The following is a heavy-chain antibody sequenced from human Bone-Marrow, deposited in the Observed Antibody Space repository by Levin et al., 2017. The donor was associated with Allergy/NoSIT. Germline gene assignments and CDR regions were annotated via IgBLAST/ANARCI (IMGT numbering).Heavy chain of an antibody. V-gene: IGHV1-18*01. Sequence: GESLKISCKASGYTFTFYGISWVRQAPGQGLEWMGWISPYNGNTNYAQKLQVRVTMTPDTSTSTTYMDLRSLRSDDTAEYYCAREMAETAAETLYIWGQGTMVAVSS. CDR1: GYTFTFYG. CDR3: AREMAETAAETLYI. D-gene: IGHD2-8*01. CDR2: ISPYNGNT. J-gene: IGHJ3*02.